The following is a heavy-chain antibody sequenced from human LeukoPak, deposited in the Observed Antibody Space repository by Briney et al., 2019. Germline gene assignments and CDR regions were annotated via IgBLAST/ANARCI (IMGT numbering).Heavy chain of an antibody. D-gene: IGHD6-19*01. V-gene: IGHV4-34*01. J-gene: IGHJ6*02. CDR2: INHSGST. CDR3: ARVSGWYYYYGMDV. Sequence: SETLSLTCAVYGGSFSGYYCSWIRQPPGKGLEWIGEINHSGSTNYNPSLKSRVTISVDTSKNQFSLKLSSVTAADTAVYYCARVSGWYYYYGMDVWGQGNTVTVSS. CDR1: GGSFSGYY.